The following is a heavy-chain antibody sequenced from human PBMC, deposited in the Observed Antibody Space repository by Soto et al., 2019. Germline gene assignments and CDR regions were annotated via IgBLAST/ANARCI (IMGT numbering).Heavy chain of an antibody. V-gene: IGHV3-66*01. CDR2: IYSGGST. CDR1: GFTVSSNY. J-gene: IGHJ5*02. CDR3: ARGQDCSGGSCYIGWFDP. Sequence: EVQLVESGGGLVQPGGSLRLSCAASGFTVSSNYMSWVRQAPGKGLEWVSVIYSGGSTYYADSVKGRFTISRDNPKNTLYLQMNSLRAEDTAVYYCARGQDCSGGSCYIGWFDPWGQGTLVTVSS. D-gene: IGHD2-15*01.